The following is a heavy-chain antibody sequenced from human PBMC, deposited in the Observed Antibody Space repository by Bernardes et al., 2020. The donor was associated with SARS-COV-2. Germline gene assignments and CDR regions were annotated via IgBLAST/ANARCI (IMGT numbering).Heavy chain of an antibody. Sequence: ASVKVSCKASGYTLTNFPMHWVRQAPGQRLEWMGWINTGNENTKYSQKFQGRVTFTRDSSANTAYLELTSLRSEDTAVYYCVRAPGFPDIWGQGTLVTVSS. J-gene: IGHJ4*02. CDR3: VRAPGFPDI. CDR1: GYTLTNFP. CDR2: INTGNENT. V-gene: IGHV1-3*04.